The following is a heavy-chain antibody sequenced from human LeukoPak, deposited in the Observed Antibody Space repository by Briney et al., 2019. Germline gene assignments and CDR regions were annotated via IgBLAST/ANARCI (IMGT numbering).Heavy chain of an antibody. V-gene: IGHV3-73*01. CDR3: AKTLVRGVIEPSRAFDI. Sequence: GGSLRLSCAASGFTFSGSALHWVRQASGKGLEWVGRIRSTANGYATAYAASVKGRFTISRDDSKNTAYLQMNSLRAEDTAVYYCAKTLVRGVIEPSRAFDIWGQGTMVTVSS. CDR1: GFTFSGSA. CDR2: IRSTANGYAT. D-gene: IGHD3-10*01. J-gene: IGHJ3*02.